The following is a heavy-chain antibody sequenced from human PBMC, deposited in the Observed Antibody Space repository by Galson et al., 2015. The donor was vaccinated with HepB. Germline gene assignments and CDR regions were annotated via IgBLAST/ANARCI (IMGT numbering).Heavy chain of an antibody. D-gene: IGHD3-16*01. CDR3: ARTLWGIPMGYYGMDV. Sequence: PALVKPTQTLTLTCTFSGFSLSTSGMCVSWIRQPPGKALEWLALIDWEDDKYYSPSLRTRLSISKDTSKNQVVLTMTGMDPVDTGTYYCARTLWGIPMGYYGMDVWGLGTTVTVSS. V-gene: IGHV2-70*01. CDR1: GFSLSTSGMC. J-gene: IGHJ6*02. CDR2: IDWEDDK.